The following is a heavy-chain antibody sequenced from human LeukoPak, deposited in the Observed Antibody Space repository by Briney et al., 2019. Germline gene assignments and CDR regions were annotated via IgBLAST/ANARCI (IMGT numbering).Heavy chain of an antibody. CDR1: GFTFSSYW. J-gene: IGHJ4*02. D-gene: IGHD3-10*01. CDR2: IKQDGSEK. V-gene: IGHV3-7*01. Sequence: GGSLRLSCAASGFTFSSYWMSWVRQAPGKGLEWVANIKQDGSEKYYVDSVKGRFTISRDNAKNSLYLQMNSLRAEDTAVYYCARDSGREVPSCFDYWGQGTLVTVSS. CDR3: ARDSGREVPSCFDY.